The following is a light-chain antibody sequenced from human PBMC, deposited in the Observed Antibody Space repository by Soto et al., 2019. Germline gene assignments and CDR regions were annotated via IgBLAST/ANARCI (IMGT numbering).Light chain of an antibody. CDR3: QQYFTTPIT. CDR2: WAS. Sequence: SVRTRCPDSLSVSLDESATINCKSSESVLDSSNNKNYIAWYQQKPGQPLKLLIYWASTRESGVPDRFSGSGSGTDFTLTISTLQAEDVAIYHCQQYFTTPITFGQGTRLEI. J-gene: IGKJ5*01. CDR1: ESVLDSSNNKNY. V-gene: IGKV4-1*01.